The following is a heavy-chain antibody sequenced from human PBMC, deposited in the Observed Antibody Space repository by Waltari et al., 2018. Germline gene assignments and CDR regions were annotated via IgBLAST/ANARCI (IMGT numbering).Heavy chain of an antibody. CDR1: GGSCRSYS. V-gene: IGHV1-69*16. Sequence: QVQLVQSGAEVKKPGSSVKVPCTASGGSCRSYSINWVRQVPGQGLEWMGGIIPTLGIADYAPKFQDRVTISADEFTRTAYMEVRSLLPEDTAVYYCARDGDYGGNAPSDYWGQGTLVTVSS. D-gene: IGHD2-15*01. CDR3: ARDGDYGGNAPSDY. CDR2: IIPTLGIA. J-gene: IGHJ4*02.